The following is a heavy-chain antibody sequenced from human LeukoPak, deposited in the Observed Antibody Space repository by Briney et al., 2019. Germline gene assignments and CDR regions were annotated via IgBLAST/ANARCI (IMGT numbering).Heavy chain of an antibody. V-gene: IGHV3-23*01. CDR2: ISDTGNT. J-gene: IGHJ4*02. D-gene: IGHD3-16*01. CDR1: GFTLSSYA. CDR3: AKDYAVGSIDY. Sequence: GGSLRLSCAASGFTLSSYAMSWVRQAPGKGLEWVSAISDTGNTYHADSVKGRFTISRDSSKNTLFLQMNRLRAEDSAVYYCAKDYAVGSIDYWGQGTLVTVSS.